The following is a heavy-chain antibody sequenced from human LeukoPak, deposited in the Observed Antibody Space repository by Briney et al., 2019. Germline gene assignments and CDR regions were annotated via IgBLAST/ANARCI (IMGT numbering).Heavy chain of an antibody. V-gene: IGHV5-51*01. CDR1: GYSFTTYW. Sequence: GESLKISCKGSGYSFTTYWIGWVRQMPGKGLDWMGIIYPGDSDTRYSPSFRGQVTISADKSISTAYLQWSGLKASDTAMYYCARRGYSYSDFDFWGQGTLVTVSS. J-gene: IGHJ4*02. CDR3: ARRGYSYSDFDF. CDR2: IYPGDSDT. D-gene: IGHD5-18*01.